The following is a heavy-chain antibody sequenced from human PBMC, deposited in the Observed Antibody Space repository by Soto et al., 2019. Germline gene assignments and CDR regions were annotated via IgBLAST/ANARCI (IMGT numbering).Heavy chain of an antibody. V-gene: IGHV3-33*01. J-gene: IGHJ4*02. Sequence: QVQLVESGGGVVQPGRSLRLSCAASGFTFSSYGMHWVRQAPGKGLEWVAVIWYDGSNKYYADSVKGRFTISRDNSKNTLYLQMNSLTAEDTAVYYCARDRIAVATIRNFDYWGQGTLVTVSS. CDR3: ARDRIAVATIRNFDY. CDR2: IWYDGSNK. D-gene: IGHD5-12*01. CDR1: GFTFSSYG.